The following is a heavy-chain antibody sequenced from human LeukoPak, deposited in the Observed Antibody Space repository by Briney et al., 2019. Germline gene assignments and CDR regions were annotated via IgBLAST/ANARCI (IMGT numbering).Heavy chain of an antibody. CDR1: GLIVSSNY. D-gene: IGHD3-3*01. J-gene: IGHJ6*02. CDR2: INHSGST. Sequence: GSLRLSCAASGLIVSSNYMSWVRQAPGKGLEWIGEINHSGSTNYNPSLKSRVTISVDTSKKQFSLKLSSVTAADTALYYCGGGAVYSEWLGSYYYYGMDVWGQGTTVTVSS. V-gene: IGHV4-34*01. CDR3: GGGAVYSEWLGSYYYYGMDV.